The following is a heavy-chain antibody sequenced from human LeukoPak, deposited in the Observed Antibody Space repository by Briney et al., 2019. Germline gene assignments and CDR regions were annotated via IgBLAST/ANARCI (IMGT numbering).Heavy chain of an antibody. V-gene: IGHV4-30-2*01. CDR2: IFQRETT. CDR1: GGSINSGGYY. CDR3: ARSDYCGGDCYVSH. Sequence: SETLSLTCTVSGGSINSGGYYWSWIRQPPGKGLEWIGYIFQRETTYYNPSLKSRVTISVDSSKNQFSLRLTSVTAADTAVYYCARSDYCGGDCYVSHWGQGTLVTVSS. D-gene: IGHD2-21*01. J-gene: IGHJ1*01.